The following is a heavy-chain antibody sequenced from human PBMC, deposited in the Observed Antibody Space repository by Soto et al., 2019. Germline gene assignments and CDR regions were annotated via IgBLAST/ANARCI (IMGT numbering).Heavy chain of an antibody. V-gene: IGHV4-59*01. D-gene: IGHD3-3*01. CDR2: IYYSGST. J-gene: IGHJ3*02. CDR3: ARGKSYDFWSGPDNAFDI. Sequence: PSETLSLTCTVSGGSISSYYWSWIRQPPGKGLEWIGYIYYSGSTNYNPSLKSRVTISVDTSKNQFSLKLSSVTAADTAVYYCARGKSYDFWSGPDNAFDIWGQGTMVTVSS. CDR1: GGSISSYY.